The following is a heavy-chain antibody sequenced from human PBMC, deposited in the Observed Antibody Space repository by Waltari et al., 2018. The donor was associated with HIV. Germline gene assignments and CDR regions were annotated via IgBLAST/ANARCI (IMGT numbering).Heavy chain of an antibody. CDR1: GGTFSGYY. D-gene: IGHD2-15*01. CDR2: INHSGKT. Sequence: QVQLQQWGAGLLKPSETLSLTCAVYGGTFSGYYWTWIRQAPGKGLEWIGEINHSGKTNYNPSLKSRLTLSVGTSKNQVSLRMKSVTGADTAIYYCAREKSRASKWYGIFYYDAWGQGTLVSVPS. CDR3: AREKSRASKWYGIFYYDA. J-gene: IGHJ5*02. V-gene: IGHV4-34*02.